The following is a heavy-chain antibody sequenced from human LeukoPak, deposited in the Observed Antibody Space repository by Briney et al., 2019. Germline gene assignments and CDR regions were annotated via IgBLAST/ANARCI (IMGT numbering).Heavy chain of an antibody. D-gene: IGHD1-26*01. CDR1: GFTFSSYA. CDR2: IRGSGGST. CDR3: AKGQEWELPSYLDY. V-gene: IGHV3-23*01. J-gene: IGHJ4*02. Sequence: GGSLRLSCAASGFTFSSYAMSWVRQAPGKGLEWVSGIRGSGGSTYYADSVKGRFTISRDNSKNTLYLQMNSLRAEDTAVYYCAKGQEWELPSYLDYWGQGTLVTVSS.